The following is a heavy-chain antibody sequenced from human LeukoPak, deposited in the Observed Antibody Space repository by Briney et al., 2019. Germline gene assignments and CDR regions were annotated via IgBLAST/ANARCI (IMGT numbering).Heavy chain of an antibody. D-gene: IGHD5-24*01. CDR3: TRQMPAIRFFDF. Sequence: GGSLRLSCAASGFTFSSYWMHWVRQAPGQGLVWVSLINTDGSSATYADSVKGRFTISRDNARNTLYLQMNSLRAEDTAVYYCTRQMPAIRFFDFWGQGTLVTVSS. CDR2: INTDGSSA. V-gene: IGHV3-74*01. J-gene: IGHJ4*02. CDR1: GFTFSSYW.